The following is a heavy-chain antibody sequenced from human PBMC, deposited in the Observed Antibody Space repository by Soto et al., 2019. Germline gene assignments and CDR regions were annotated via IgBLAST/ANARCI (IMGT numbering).Heavy chain of an antibody. Sequence: QVQLVQSGAEVKKPGSSVKVSCKASGGTFSSYAISWVRQAPGQGLEWMGGIIPIFGTANYAQKFQGRVTITADETTSTAYMELRSLGSKDTAVYYWAKDVMTYSHDYDDVAFDLWGQGTMLTVSS. CDR3: AKDVMTYSHDYDDVAFDL. CDR1: GGTFSSYA. D-gene: IGHD4-17*01. J-gene: IGHJ3*01. V-gene: IGHV1-69*01. CDR2: IIPIFGTA.